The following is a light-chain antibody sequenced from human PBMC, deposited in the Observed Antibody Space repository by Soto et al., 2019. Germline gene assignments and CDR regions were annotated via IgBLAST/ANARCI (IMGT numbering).Light chain of an antibody. CDR1: QTVRDN. V-gene: IGKV3-15*01. CDR2: GAS. J-gene: IGKJ2*01. CDR3: QQSNNWPYT. Sequence: EIVMTHSPATLSVSPGDGATLSCRASQTVRDNLAWYQQKPGQAPRLLIYGASTRATGIPARFSGSGSGTEFTLTIDSLQSEDFALYFCQQSNNWPYTFGQGTKLEIK.